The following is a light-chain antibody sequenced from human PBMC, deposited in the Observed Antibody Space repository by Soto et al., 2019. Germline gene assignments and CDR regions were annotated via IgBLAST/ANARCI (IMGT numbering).Light chain of an antibody. CDR3: GTWDSSLSVYV. CDR2: ENN. V-gene: IGLV1-51*01. CDR1: SSSIGNTY. Sequence: QAVVTQPPSVSAAPGQMVTISCSGSSSSIGNTYASWYQQLPGTAPKLLMYENNKRPSGIPDRFSGSKSGTSAILGIAGLQTGDEADYYCGTWDSSLSVYVFGTGTKLTVL. J-gene: IGLJ1*01.